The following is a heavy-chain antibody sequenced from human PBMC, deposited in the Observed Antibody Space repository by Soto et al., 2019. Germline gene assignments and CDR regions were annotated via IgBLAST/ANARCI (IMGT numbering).Heavy chain of an antibody. D-gene: IGHD4-17*01. CDR2: IWYDGSNK. J-gene: IGHJ6*02. Sequence: GGSLRLSCAASGFTFSSYGMHWVRQAPGKGLEWVAVIWYDGSNKYYADSVKGRFTISRDNSKNTLYLQMNSLRAEDTAVYYCARDPPYGDYEDYYYGMDVWGQGTTVTVSS. V-gene: IGHV3-33*01. CDR1: GFTFSSYG. CDR3: ARDPPYGDYEDYYYGMDV.